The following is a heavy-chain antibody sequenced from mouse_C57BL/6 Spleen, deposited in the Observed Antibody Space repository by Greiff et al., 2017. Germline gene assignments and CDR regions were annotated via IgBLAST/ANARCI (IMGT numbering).Heavy chain of an antibody. J-gene: IGHJ4*01. CDR3: ARAPYSNYGVYAMDY. Sequence: EVQGVESGGGLVKPGGSLKLSCAASGFTFSDYGMHWVRQAPEKGLEWVAYISSGSSTIYYADTVKGRFTISRDNAKNTLFLQMTSLRSEDTAMXYCARAPYSNYGVYAMDYWGQGTSVTVSS. V-gene: IGHV5-17*01. D-gene: IGHD2-5*01. CDR1: GFTFSDYG. CDR2: ISSGSSTI.